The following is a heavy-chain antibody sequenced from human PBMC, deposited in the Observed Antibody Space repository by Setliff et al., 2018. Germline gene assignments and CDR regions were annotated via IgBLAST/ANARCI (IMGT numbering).Heavy chain of an antibody. J-gene: IGHJ5*02. D-gene: IGHD2-8*02. CDR1: GGSISSGSYY. CDR3: ARAPQYTNYWYALSWFDP. Sequence: KPSETLSLTCTVSGGSISSGSYYWGWIRQPPRKGLEWIGSIHYSGSTNYNPSLKSRVTISLDTSQNQSSLKLASMTAADTAIYYCARAPQYTNYWYALSWFDPWGQGTLVTVSS. CDR2: IHYSGST. V-gene: IGHV4-39*07.